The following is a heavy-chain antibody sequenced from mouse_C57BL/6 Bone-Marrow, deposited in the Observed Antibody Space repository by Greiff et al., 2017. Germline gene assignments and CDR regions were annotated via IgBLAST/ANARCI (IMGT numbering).Heavy chain of an antibody. J-gene: IGHJ4*01. CDR2: INYDGSST. V-gene: IGHV5-16*01. CDR3: ARGNYCCAMDY. D-gene: IGHD2-1*01. Sequence: EVKLMVSEGGLVQPGSSMKLSCTASGFTFSDYYMAWVRQVPEKGLEWVANINYDGSSTYYLDSLKSRFIISRDNAKNILYLQMSSLKSEDTATYYCARGNYCCAMDYWGQGTSVTVSS. CDR1: GFTFSDYY.